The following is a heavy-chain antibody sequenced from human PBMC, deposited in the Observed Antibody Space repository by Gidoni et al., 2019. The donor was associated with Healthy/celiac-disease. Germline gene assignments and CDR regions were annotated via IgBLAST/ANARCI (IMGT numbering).Heavy chain of an antibody. CDR1: GFTFRSYC. D-gene: IGHD6-13*01. V-gene: IGHV3-48*02. Sequence: EVQLVESGGGLVQPGGSLRLSCAASGFTFRSYCMNWVRQAPGKGLEWVSYISSSSSTIYYADSVKGRFTISRDNAKNSLYLQMNSLRDEDTAVYYCARDPPRIAAAGAGAFDIWGQGTMVTVSS. CDR3: ARDPPRIAAAGAGAFDI. CDR2: ISSSSSTI. J-gene: IGHJ3*02.